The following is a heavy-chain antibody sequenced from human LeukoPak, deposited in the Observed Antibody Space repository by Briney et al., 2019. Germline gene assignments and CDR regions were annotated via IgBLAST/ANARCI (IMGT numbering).Heavy chain of an antibody. D-gene: IGHD2-2*01. V-gene: IGHV3-23*01. CDR2: ISGSGGST. J-gene: IGHJ5*02. CDR1: GFTFSSYA. Sequence: PGGSLGLSCAASGFTFSSYAMSWVRQAPGKGLEWVSAISGSGGSTYYADSVKGRFTISRDNSKNTLYLQMNSLGAEDTAVYYCAKEEGSRCCSSTSCYKYNWFDPWGQGTLVTVSS. CDR3: AKEEGSRCCSSTSCYKYNWFDP.